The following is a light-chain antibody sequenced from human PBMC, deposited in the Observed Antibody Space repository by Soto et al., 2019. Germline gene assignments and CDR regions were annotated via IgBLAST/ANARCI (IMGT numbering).Light chain of an antibody. CDR3: QQYNNWPRT. CDR2: DAS. V-gene: IGKV3-11*01. J-gene: IGKJ1*01. Sequence: EIVLTQSPATLSLSPGERATLSCRANQSVSSYLAWYQQKPGQAPRLLIYDASNRATGIPARFSGSGSGTEFTLTINSLQSEDFAVYYCQQYNNWPRTFGQGTKVDIK. CDR1: QSVSSY.